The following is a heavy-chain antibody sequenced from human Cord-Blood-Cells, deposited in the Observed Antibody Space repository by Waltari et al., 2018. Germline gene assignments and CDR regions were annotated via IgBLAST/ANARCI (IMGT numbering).Heavy chain of an antibody. CDR2: IKSNTDVDKT. Sequence: EVQLVESGGGLVKPGGSLRLSCAASGFTFSNAWMSWVRQAPGKGLEWVGRIKSNTDVDKTDYGPPLKGRFTISRDVSKNTLYLQMNSLKTEDTAVYYCTTDQWRQNMVQGVDFDYWGQGTLVTVSS. CDR1: GFTFSNAW. CDR3: TTDQWRQNMVQGVDFDY. J-gene: IGHJ4*02. D-gene: IGHD3-10*01. V-gene: IGHV3-15*01.